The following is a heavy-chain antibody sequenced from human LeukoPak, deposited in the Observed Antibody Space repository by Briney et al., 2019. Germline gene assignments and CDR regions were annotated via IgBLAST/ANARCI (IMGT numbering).Heavy chain of an antibody. CDR3: ARVSVRGVMSSLDY. CDR2: IYPNGGGT. D-gene: IGHD3-10*01. V-gene: IGHV1-2*02. J-gene: IGHJ4*02. Sequence: GASVKVSCKASGYTFTDRYIHWVRQAPGQGLEWMGWIYPNGGGTTYAQKFQGRVTMTRDTSITTAYLEVSRLTYDDTAVYYCARVSVRGVMSSLDYWGQGTLVTVSS. CDR1: GYTFTDRY.